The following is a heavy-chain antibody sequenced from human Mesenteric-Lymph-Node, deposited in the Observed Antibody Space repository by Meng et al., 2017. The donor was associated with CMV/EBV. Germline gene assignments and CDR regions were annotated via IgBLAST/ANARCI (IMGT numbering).Heavy chain of an antibody. D-gene: IGHD6-19*01. CDR3: ARHKWLTRGGSDY. CDR1: CAPFSSIVYY. CDR2: FFYNGERP. J-gene: IGHJ4*02. Sequence: SCAPFSSIVYYWGWLRQSPEKGLGWIGTFFYNGERPYYNPSLKGRVAISIDTSRTQFSLKLNSVAAPDSAVYYCARHKWLTRGGSDYWGRGTLVTVSS. V-gene: IGHV4-39*01.